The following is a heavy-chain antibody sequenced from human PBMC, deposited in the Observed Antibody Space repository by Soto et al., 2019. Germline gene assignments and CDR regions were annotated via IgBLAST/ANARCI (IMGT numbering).Heavy chain of an antibody. V-gene: IGHV4-34*01. CDR3: ARVWAPGDYSDSSGYYH. CDR1: GGSFSGYY. J-gene: IGHJ5*02. D-gene: IGHD3-22*01. Sequence: QVQLQQWGAGLLKPSETLSLTCAVYGGSFSGYYWSWIRQPPGKGLEWIGEINHSGSTNYNPSLKSRVTISVDTPKNQFSLKLSSVTAADTAVYYCARVWAPGDYSDSSGYYHWGQGTLVTVSS. CDR2: INHSGST.